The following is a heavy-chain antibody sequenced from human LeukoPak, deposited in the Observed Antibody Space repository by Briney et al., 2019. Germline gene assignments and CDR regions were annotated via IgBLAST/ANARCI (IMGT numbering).Heavy chain of an antibody. CDR2: ISAYNGNT. J-gene: IGHJ6*03. D-gene: IGHD3-22*01. V-gene: IGHV1-18*01. Sequence: ASVKVSCKASGYTFTSYGISWVRQAPGQGLEWMGWISAYNGNTNYAQKLQGRVTITTETSTSTAYMELRSLRSDDTAVYYCARVYYDSSGYYYVYYYYYYMDVWGKGTTVTVSS. CDR1: GYTFTSYG. CDR3: ARVYYDSSGYYYVYYYYYYMDV.